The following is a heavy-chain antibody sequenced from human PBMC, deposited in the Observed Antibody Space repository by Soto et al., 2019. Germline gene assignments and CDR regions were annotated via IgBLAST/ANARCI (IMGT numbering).Heavy chain of an antibody. J-gene: IGHJ6*02. Sequence: QVQLVESGGGVVQPGRSLRLSCSASGYTFSSYAMHWVRQAPGKGLEWVAAISYDGGNKYYADSLMGRFTISRDNSKTTLYLQMNSLRAEDTAVYYCAKDLVVFFTSYYGLDVWGPGTTVTVSS. V-gene: IGHV3-30*18. CDR2: ISYDGGNK. D-gene: IGHD3-22*01. CDR3: AKDLVVFFTSYYGLDV. CDR1: GYTFSSYA.